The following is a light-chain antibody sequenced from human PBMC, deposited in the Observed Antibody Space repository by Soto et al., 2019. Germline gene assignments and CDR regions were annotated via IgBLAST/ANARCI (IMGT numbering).Light chain of an antibody. CDR3: SAYTTSSTLV. Sequence: QSALTQPASVSGPPGQSITISCTGTSSDVGAYNFVSWYQQHPGKAPKLMIYEVIHRPSGISTRFSGSKSGNTASLTISGVQAEDEADYYCSAYTTSSTLVFGTGTKVTVL. V-gene: IGLV2-14*01. CDR1: SSDVGAYNF. CDR2: EVI. J-gene: IGLJ1*01.